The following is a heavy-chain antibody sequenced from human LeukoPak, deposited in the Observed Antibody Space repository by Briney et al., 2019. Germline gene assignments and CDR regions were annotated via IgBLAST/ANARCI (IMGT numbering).Heavy chain of an antibody. V-gene: IGHV4-30-4*01. CDR3: ARGHYDILTGYFIPCYFDY. Sequence: SETLSLTCTVSGGSINSGDYYWSWIRQPPGKGLEWIGYIYYSGSTYYNPSLKSRVTISVDTSKNQFSLKLSSVTAADTAVYYCARGHYDILTGYFIPCYFDYWGQGTLVTVSS. CDR1: GGSINSGDYY. CDR2: IYYSGST. D-gene: IGHD3-9*01. J-gene: IGHJ4*02.